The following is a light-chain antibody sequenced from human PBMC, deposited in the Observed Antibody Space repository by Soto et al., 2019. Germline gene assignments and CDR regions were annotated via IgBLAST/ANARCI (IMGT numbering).Light chain of an antibody. V-gene: IGKV3D-15*01. J-gene: IGKJ5*01. Sequence: EIVMTQSPATLSVSLGESATLSCRASQSINNNLAWYQQRPGQAPRLLIYGASTRATGIPARFSGSGSGTEFTLTISSLQSEDLALYYCQQYKNWPPLTFGQGTRLEIK. CDR1: QSINNN. CDR2: GAS. CDR3: QQYKNWPPLT.